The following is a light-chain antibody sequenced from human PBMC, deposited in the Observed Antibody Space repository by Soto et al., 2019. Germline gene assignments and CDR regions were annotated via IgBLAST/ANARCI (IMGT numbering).Light chain of an antibody. CDR1: QSISSW. V-gene: IGKV1-5*03. J-gene: IGKJ5*01. Sequence: DIQMTQSPSTLSASVGDRVTITCRASQSISSWLAWYQQKPGKAPKLLIYKASSLESGVPSRFSGSGSGTEFTLTISSLQPDDFATYSCQQYRSYPITFGQGTRLEIK. CDR3: QQYRSYPIT. CDR2: KAS.